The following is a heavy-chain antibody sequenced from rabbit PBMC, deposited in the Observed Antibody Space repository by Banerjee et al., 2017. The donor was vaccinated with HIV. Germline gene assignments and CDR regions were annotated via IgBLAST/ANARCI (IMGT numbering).Heavy chain of an antibody. CDR2: INAVTGKA. V-gene: IGHV1S45*01. CDR3: ARDLAGAIGWNFYL. CDR1: GFSFSNKAV. D-gene: IGHD4-1*01. Sequence: QEQLVESGGGLVKPEGSLKVSCTASGFSFSNKAVMCWVRQAPGKGLEWIACINAVTGKAVYASWAKGRFTISKTSSTTVTLQMTSLTAADTATYFCARDLAGAIGWNFYLWGPGTLVTVS. J-gene: IGHJ6*01.